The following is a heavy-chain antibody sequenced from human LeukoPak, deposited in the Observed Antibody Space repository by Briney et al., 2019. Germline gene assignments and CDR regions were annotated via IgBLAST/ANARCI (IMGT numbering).Heavy chain of an antibody. V-gene: IGHV3-23*01. CDR2: ISGSGGRT. CDR3: AKDNSGQLLLGGIFDY. CDR1: GFTFSSYA. Sequence: GGSLRLSCAASGFTFSSYAMSWVRQAPGKGVEWVSAISGSGGRTYYADSVKGRFTISRDNSKNTLYLQMNSLRAEDTAVYYCAKDNSGQLLLGGIFDYWGQGTLVTVSS. D-gene: IGHD2-15*01. J-gene: IGHJ4*02.